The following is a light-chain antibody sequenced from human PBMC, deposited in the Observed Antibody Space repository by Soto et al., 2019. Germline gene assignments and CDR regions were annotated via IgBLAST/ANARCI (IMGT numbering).Light chain of an antibody. CDR1: QSISSW. V-gene: IGKV1-5*01. Sequence: DIQMTQSPTTLSASVGDRVTITCRASQSISSWLAWYQQKPGKAPKLLIYDASSLESGVPSRFSGSGSGTEFTLTISSLQPDEFATYYCQQYNSYSPWTFGQGTKVDSK. CDR3: QQYNSYSPWT. J-gene: IGKJ1*01. CDR2: DAS.